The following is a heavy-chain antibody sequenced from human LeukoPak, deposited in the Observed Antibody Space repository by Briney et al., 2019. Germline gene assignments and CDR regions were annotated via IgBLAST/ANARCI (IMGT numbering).Heavy chain of an antibody. Sequence: GGSLRLSCAASGFTFSVHAMSWVRQAPGKGLEWVASIGGDDPFYADSVKGRFTVSRDYSKYRLYLQMDSLRAEDTAIYYCVKDATPWNSIWDYFDYWGQGVLVTVSS. CDR3: VKDATPWNSIWDYFDY. CDR2: IGGDDP. V-gene: IGHV3-23*01. J-gene: IGHJ4*02. D-gene: IGHD1-7*01. CDR1: GFTFSVHA.